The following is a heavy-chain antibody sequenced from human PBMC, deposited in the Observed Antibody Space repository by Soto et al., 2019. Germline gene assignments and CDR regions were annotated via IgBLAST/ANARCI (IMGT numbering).Heavy chain of an antibody. D-gene: IGHD2-15*01. Sequence: EVQLVESGGGLVQPGGSLRLSCAASGFTVSSKYMSWVRQAPGKGLEWVSLIQSGGPTYYADSVKGRFTISRDTSENTVHLQMDSLRAEETAGYYGARDDVLCDGGRCYGGPGDVWGKGTTVSVSS. CDR2: IQSGGPT. CDR1: GFTVSSKY. J-gene: IGHJ6*04. CDR3: ARDDVLCDGGRCYGGPGDV. V-gene: IGHV3-66*01.